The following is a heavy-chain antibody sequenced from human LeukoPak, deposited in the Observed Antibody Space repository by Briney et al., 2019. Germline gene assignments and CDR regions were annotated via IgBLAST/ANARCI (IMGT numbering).Heavy chain of an antibody. J-gene: IGHJ6*02. CDR3: ARRTYDFWSGSSGFYYDMDV. CDR2: IYYSGST. CDR1: GGSFSGYY. Sequence: SETLSLTCAVYGGSFSGYYWSWIRQPPGKGLEWIGYIYYSGSTNYNPSLKSRVTISVDTSKNQFSLKLSSVTAADTAVYYCARRTYDFWSGSSGFYYDMDVWGQGTTVTVSS. D-gene: IGHD3-3*01. V-gene: IGHV4-59*08.